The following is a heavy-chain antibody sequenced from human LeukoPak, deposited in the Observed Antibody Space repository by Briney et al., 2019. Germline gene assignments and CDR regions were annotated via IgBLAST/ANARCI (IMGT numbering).Heavy chain of an antibody. CDR3: ARDYWWELPNARGAFDI. V-gene: IGHV1-18*01. CDR1: GYTFTSYG. D-gene: IGHD1-26*01. J-gene: IGHJ3*02. CDR2: ISAYNGNT. Sequence: ASVKVSCKASGYTFTSYGISWVRQSPGQGLEWMGWISAYNGNTNYAQKLQGRVTMTTDTSTSTAYMELRSLRSDDTAVYYCARDYWWELPNARGAFDIWGQGTMVTVSS.